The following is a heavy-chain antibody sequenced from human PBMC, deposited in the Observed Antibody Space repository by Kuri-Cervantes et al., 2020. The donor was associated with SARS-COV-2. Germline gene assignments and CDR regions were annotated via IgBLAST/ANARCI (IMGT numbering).Heavy chain of an antibody. V-gene: IGHV3-74*01. J-gene: IGHJ4*02. CDR3: AQVATGPYFDY. Sequence: GGSLRLSCAASGFTFSSYWMHWVRQAPGKGLVWVSRINSDGSSTSYADSVKGRFTISRDNAKNTLYLQMNSLRAEDTAVYYCAQVATGPYFDYWGQGTLVTVSS. D-gene: IGHD5-12*01. CDR2: INSDGSST. CDR1: GFTFSSYW.